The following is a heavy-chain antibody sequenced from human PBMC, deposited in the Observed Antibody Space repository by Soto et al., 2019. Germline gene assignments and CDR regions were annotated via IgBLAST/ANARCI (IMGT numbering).Heavy chain of an antibody. D-gene: IGHD6-13*01. V-gene: IGHV3-30*18. CDR2: ISYDGSNK. CDR3: AKEAPSGIAARHYYYYYGMDV. J-gene: IGHJ6*02. CDR1: GFTFSSYG. Sequence: PGGSLRLSCAASGFTFSSYGMHWVRQAPGKGLEWVAVISYDGSNKYYADSVKGRFTISRDNSKNTLYLQMNSLRAEDTAVYYCAKEAPSGIAARHYYYYYGMDVWGQGTTVTVSS.